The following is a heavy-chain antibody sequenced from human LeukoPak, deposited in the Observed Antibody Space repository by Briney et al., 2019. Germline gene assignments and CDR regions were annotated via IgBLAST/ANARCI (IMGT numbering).Heavy chain of an antibody. V-gene: IGHV3-33*01. CDR3: AGNYGPYYFDY. CDR2: VWYDGSNK. Sequence: GGSLRLSCAASGFTFSNYGMHWVRQAPGKGLEWVAVVWYDGSNKYYADSVKGRFTISRDNSKNTLYLQMNSLRAEDTAVYYCAGNYGPYYFDYWGQGTLVTVSS. D-gene: IGHD3-10*01. CDR1: GFTFSNYG. J-gene: IGHJ4*02.